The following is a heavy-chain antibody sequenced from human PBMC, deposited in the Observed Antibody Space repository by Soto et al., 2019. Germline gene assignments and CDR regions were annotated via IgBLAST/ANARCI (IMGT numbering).Heavy chain of an antibody. Sequence: PSETLSLTCTVSGASITDSYWSWIRQPPEKGLEWIGYIYFSGVATYNPSLKSRATMSRDTSKNEFSLKLTSVTAADTAIYYCARGDADLGVSEAAQWGQGTLVTVPT. J-gene: IGHJ1*01. CDR2: IYFSGVA. D-gene: IGHD2-15*01. V-gene: IGHV4-59*13. CDR3: ARGDADLGVSEAAQ. CDR1: GASITDSY.